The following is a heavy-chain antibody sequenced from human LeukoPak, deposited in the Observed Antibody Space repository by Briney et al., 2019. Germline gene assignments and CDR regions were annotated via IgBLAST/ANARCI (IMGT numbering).Heavy chain of an antibody. CDR1: GGSISSYY. CDR3: ARDLYIDSSGYDAFDI. CDR2: IYTSGST. V-gene: IGHV4-4*07. D-gene: IGHD3-22*01. J-gene: IGHJ3*02. Sequence: SETLSLTCTVSGGSISSYYWGWIRQPAGKGLEWIGRIYTSGSTNYNPSLKSRVTMSVDTSKNQFSLKLSSVTAADTAVYYCARDLYIDSSGYDAFDIWGQGTMVTVSS.